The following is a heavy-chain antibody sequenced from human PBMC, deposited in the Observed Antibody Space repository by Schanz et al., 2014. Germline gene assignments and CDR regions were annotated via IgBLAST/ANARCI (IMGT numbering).Heavy chain of an antibody. J-gene: IGHJ4*02. CDR3: TADLWFGAVWGVW. CDR2: IKSKTDGGTR. V-gene: IGHV3-15*01. Sequence: VQLVESGGGVVQPGRSLRLSCAASGFTFSSYAMGWVRQAPGKGLQWVARIKSKTDGGTRDYAAPVKGRFTISTDDSKNTVYLQRNSLQPENTAVYSCTADLWFGAVWGVWWGQGTLVTVSS. CDR1: GFTFSSYA. D-gene: IGHD3-10*01.